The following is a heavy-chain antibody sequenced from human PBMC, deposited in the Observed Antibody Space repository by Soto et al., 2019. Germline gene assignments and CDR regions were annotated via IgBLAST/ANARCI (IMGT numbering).Heavy chain of an antibody. Sequence: GGSLRLSCAASGFTFSSYSMNWVRQAPGKGLEWVSYISSSSSTIYYADSVKGRFTISRDNAKNSLYLQMNSLRAEDTAVYYCARDGSEVVITHYYYYYYMDVWGKGTTVTVSS. CDR2: ISSSSSTI. CDR1: GFTFSSYS. J-gene: IGHJ6*03. D-gene: IGHD3-22*01. CDR3: ARDGSEVVITHYYYYYYMDV. V-gene: IGHV3-48*01.